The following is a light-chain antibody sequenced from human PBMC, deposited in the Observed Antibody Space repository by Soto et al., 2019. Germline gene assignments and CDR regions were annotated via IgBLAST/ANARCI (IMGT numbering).Light chain of an antibody. CDR3: QQYGSSSFT. CDR2: GAS. J-gene: IGKJ5*01. CDR1: QSVSSSY. Sequence: EIGLTHSPATLSVSPGERATLSCRASQSVSSSYLAWYQQKPGQAPRLLIYGASSRATGIPDRFSGSGSGTDFTLTISRLEPEDFAVYYCQQYGSSSFTFGQGTRLEIK. V-gene: IGKV3-20*01.